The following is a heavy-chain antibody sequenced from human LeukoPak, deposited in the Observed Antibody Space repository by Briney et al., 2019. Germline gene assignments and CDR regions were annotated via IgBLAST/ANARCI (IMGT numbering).Heavy chain of an antibody. CDR3: ARVRYCTNGVCPYYFDY. D-gene: IGHD2-8*01. CDR2: IDPNSGGT. V-gene: IGHV1-2*02. J-gene: IGHJ4*02. CDR1: GYTFTGYY. Sequence: ASVKVSCKATGYTFTGYYFHWVRQAPGQGLEWMGWIDPNSGGTKYAQRFQGRVTMTTDTSISTAYMELSRLTSDDTAVHYCARVRYCTNGVCPYYFDYWGQGTLVTVSS.